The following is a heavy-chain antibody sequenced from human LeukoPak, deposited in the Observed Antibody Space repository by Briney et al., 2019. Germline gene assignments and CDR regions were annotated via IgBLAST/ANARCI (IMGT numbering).Heavy chain of an antibody. D-gene: IGHD3-22*01. CDR3: ARDGPSGDSSGTTDY. Sequence: GGSLRLSCAASGFTFSSYGMHWVRQTPGKGLEWVSFIQYDGGNQYYTDSVKGRFTISRDNSKNTLYLQMNSLRAEDTALYYCARDGPSGDSSGTTDYWGQGTLVTVSS. J-gene: IGHJ4*02. V-gene: IGHV3-30*02. CDR1: GFTFSSYG. CDR2: IQYDGGNQ.